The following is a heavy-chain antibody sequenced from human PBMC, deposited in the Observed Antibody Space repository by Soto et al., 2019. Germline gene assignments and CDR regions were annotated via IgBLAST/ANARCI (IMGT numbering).Heavy chain of an antibody. CDR2: ISGSGGST. Sequence: GGSLRLSCAASGFTFSSYAMSWVRQAPGKGLEWVSAISGSGGSTYYADSVKGRFTISRDNSKNTLYLQMNSLRAEDTAVYYCAKELDYYDISGPNPHKGYRSYGMDVWGQGTTVTVS. D-gene: IGHD3-22*01. J-gene: IGHJ6*02. V-gene: IGHV3-23*01. CDR3: AKELDYYDISGPNPHKGYRSYGMDV. CDR1: GFTFSSYA.